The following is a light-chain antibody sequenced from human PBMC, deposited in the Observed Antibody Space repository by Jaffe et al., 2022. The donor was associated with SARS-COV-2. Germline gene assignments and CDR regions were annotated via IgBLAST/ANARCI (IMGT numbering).Light chain of an antibody. CDR2: GAS. Sequence: EIVMTQSPATLSVSPGERATLSCRASQSVSNNLAWYQQRPGQAPRLIIYGASTRATGVPARFSGGGSATEFTLTISSLQSVDSGVYYCLQYNGWPRVFGQGTKVEIK. CDR1: QSVSNN. V-gene: IGKV3-15*01. J-gene: IGKJ1*01. CDR3: LQYNGWPRV.